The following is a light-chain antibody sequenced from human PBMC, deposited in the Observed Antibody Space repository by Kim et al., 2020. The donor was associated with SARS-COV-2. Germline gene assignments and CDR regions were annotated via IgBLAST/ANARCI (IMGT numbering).Light chain of an antibody. Sequence: SASVGDRVTITCRAGQSISRWVGWYQQKPGKAPKLLIYDASSLASGVPSRFSGSGSGTEFTLTISSLQPDDFATYYCQQYNTYRTFGQGTKVDIK. V-gene: IGKV1-5*01. J-gene: IGKJ1*01. CDR2: DAS. CDR3: QQYNTYRT. CDR1: QSISRW.